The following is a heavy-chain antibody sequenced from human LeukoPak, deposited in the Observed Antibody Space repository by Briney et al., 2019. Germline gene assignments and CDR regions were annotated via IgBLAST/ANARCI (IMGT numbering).Heavy chain of an antibody. CDR2: INTNSGGT. CDR3: ARVDGGKALDY. J-gene: IGHJ4*02. CDR1: GYTFTGDY. Sequence: ASVKVSCKASGYTFTGDYMHWVRQAPGQRLGCMGWINTNSGGTNYAQKFQGRVTMTRDTSISTAYMELSRLRSDDTSVYYCARVDGGKALDYWGQGTLVTVSS. D-gene: IGHD4-23*01. V-gene: IGHV1-2*02.